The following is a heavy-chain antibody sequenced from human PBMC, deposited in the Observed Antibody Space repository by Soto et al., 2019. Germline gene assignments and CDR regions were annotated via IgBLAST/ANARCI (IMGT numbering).Heavy chain of an antibody. CDR2: IIPIFGTA. CDR1: GGTFSSYA. D-gene: IGHD3-10*01. V-gene: IGHV1-69*01. Sequence: QVQLVQSGAEVKKPGSSVKVSCKASGGTFSSYAISWVRQAPGQGLEWMGGIIPIFGTANYAQKFQGRVTSTAEESTSTAYMELSSLRSEDTAVYYCARCLWFGESPSYYYYGMAVWGQGTTVTVSS. J-gene: IGHJ6*02. CDR3: ARCLWFGESPSYYYYGMAV.